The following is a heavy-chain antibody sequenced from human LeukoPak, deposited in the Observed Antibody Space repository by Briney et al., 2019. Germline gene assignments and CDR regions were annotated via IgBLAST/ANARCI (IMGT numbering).Heavy chain of an antibody. CDR1: GFTFSTYG. CDR3: AISTYTSAWADAFDI. J-gene: IGHJ3*02. D-gene: IGHD6-19*01. CDR2: ISGSGGNT. V-gene: IGHV3-23*01. Sequence: RGSLRLSCAASGFTFSTYGMSWVRQAPGKGLEWVSAISGSGGNTYYADSVKGRITISRDNSKNTLFLQVTSLRAEDTAVYYCAISTYTSAWADAFDIWGQGTLVTVSS.